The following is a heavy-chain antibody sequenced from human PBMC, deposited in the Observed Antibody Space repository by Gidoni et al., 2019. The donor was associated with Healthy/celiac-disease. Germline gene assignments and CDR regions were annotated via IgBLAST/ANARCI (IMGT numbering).Heavy chain of an antibody. Sequence: EVQLLESGGGLVQPGGSLRLSCAASGFTFSSYAMSWVRQAPGKGLEWFSAISGSGGSTYYADSVKGRFTISRDNSKNTLYLQMNSLRAEDTAVYYCAKVDDYDFLSPPDYWGQGTLVTVSS. V-gene: IGHV3-23*01. D-gene: IGHD3-3*01. CDR1: GFTFSSYA. CDR2: ISGSGGST. J-gene: IGHJ4*02. CDR3: AKVDDYDFLSPPDY.